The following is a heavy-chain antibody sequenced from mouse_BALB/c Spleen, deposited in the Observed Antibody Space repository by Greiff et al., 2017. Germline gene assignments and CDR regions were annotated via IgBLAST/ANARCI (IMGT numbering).Heavy chain of an antibody. CDR3: ARGYDYDGFDY. Sequence: EVQVVESGGGLVQPGGSLKLSCAASGFTFSSYGMSWVRQTPDKRLELVATINSNGGSTYYPDSVKGRFTISRDNAKNTLYLQMSSLKSEDTAMYYCARGYDYDGFDYWGQGTTLTVSS. CDR1: GFTFSSYG. CDR2: INSNGGST. D-gene: IGHD2-4*01. J-gene: IGHJ2*01. V-gene: IGHV5-6-3*01.